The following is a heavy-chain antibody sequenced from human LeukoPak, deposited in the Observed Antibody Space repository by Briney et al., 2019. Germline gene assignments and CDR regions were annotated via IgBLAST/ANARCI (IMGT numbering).Heavy chain of an antibody. Sequence: GGSLRLSCAASGFTFSNYWMNWVRQAPGKGLEWVANIKQDGSEKYYVDSVKGRFTISRDNAKNSLYLQMNSLRAEDTAVYYCARDGGIAAAGDFDYWGQGTLVTVSS. D-gene: IGHD6-13*01. V-gene: IGHV3-7*03. CDR2: IKQDGSEK. CDR1: GFTFSNYW. J-gene: IGHJ4*02. CDR3: ARDGGIAAAGDFDY.